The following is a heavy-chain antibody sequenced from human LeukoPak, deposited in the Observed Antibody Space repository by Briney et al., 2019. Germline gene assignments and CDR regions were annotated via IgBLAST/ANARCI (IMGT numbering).Heavy chain of an antibody. V-gene: IGHV3-66*01. Sequence: GGSLRLSCAASGFTVSSNYMSRVRQAPGKGLEWVSVIYSGGSTYYADSVKGRFTISRDNSKNPLYLQMNSLRAEDTAVYYCARGNSGSYSSDYWGQGTLVTVSS. J-gene: IGHJ4*02. CDR1: GFTVSSNY. CDR2: IYSGGST. CDR3: ARGNSGSYSSDY. D-gene: IGHD1-26*01.